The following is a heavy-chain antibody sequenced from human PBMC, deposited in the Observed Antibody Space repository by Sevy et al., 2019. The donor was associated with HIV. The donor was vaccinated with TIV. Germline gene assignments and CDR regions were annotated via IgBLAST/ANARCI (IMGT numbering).Heavy chain of an antibody. Sequence: ASVKVSCKASGYTFTGYYMHWVRQAPGQGLEWMGWINPNSGGTNYAQKFQGRVTMTRDTSISTAYMELSRLRSDDTAVYYCARGVLAVAGSEGALFDIWGQGTMVTVSS. CDR3: ARGVLAVAGSEGALFDI. J-gene: IGHJ3*02. CDR1: GYTFTGYY. D-gene: IGHD6-19*01. CDR2: INPNSGGT. V-gene: IGHV1-2*02.